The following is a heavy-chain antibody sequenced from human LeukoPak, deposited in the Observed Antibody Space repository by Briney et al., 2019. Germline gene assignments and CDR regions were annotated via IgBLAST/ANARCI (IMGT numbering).Heavy chain of an antibody. D-gene: IGHD1-7*01. CDR2: ISGSGGST. CDR1: GFTFGSYV. J-gene: IGHJ4*02. V-gene: IGHV3-23*01. Sequence: GGSLRLSCTASGFTFGSYVMRWVRQAPGKGLEWVSTISGSGGSTHNADSVKGRFTISRDNSKNMLYLQMNSLRAEDTAVYYCAKGDWNSFDFWGQGSLVTVSS. CDR3: AKGDWNSFDF.